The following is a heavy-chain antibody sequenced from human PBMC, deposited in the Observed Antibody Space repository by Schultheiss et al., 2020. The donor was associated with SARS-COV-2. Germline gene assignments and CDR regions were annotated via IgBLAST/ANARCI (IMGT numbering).Heavy chain of an antibody. CDR2: IRSKANSYAT. J-gene: IGHJ4*02. V-gene: IGHV3-73*01. CDR1: GGSFSGYY. CDR3: TTYYYDSSGGY. Sequence: ETLSLTCAVYGGSFSGYYWSWIRQPPGKGLEWVGRIRSKANSYATAYAASVKGRFTISRDDSKNTAYLQMNSLKTEDTAVYYCTTYYYDSSGGYWGQGTLVTVSS. D-gene: IGHD3-22*01.